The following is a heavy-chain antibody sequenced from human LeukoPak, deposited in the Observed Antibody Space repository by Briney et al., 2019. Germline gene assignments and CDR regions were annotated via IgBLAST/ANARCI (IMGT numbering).Heavy chain of an antibody. J-gene: IGHJ6*03. D-gene: IGHD3-22*01. CDR2: IYHSGTT. CDR3: ARVVGYYDSSGYDPYYYYMDV. V-gene: IGHV4-4*02. CDR1: GGSISSDIW. Sequence: SETLSLTCAVSGGSISSDIWWSWVRQPPGKGLEWIGEIYHSGTTTYNPSLTSRVTISVDKSKNQFSLQLSSVTAADTAVYYCARVVGYYDSSGYDPYYYYMDVWGKGTTVTVSS.